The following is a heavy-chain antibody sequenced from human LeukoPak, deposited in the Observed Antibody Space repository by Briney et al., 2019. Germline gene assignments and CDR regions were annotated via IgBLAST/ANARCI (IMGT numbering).Heavy chain of an antibody. CDR1: GASISSYY. V-gene: IGHV4-59*01. CDR2: IYYSGST. Sequence: SETLSLTCTVSGASISSYYRSWIRQPPGKGLEWIGYIYYSGSTRYNPSLKSRVTISVGTSKNQFSLKLSSVTAADTAVYYCARVGILRFPSNWFDPWGQGTLVTVSS. J-gene: IGHJ5*02. CDR3: ARVGILRFPSNWFDP. D-gene: IGHD3-3*01.